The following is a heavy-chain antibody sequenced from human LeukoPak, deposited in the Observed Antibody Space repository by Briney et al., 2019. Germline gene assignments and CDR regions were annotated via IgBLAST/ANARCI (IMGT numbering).Heavy chain of an antibody. J-gene: IGHJ4*02. CDR2: IWYDGSNK. CDR1: GFTFSSYG. Sequence: PGGSLRLSCAASGFTFSSYGMHWVRQAPGKGLEWVAVIWYDGSNKYYADPVKGRFTISGDNSKNTLYLQMNSLRAEDTAVYYCARDYGELESQLYWGQGTLVTVSS. V-gene: IGHV3-33*01. CDR3: ARDYGELESQLY. D-gene: IGHD1-1*01.